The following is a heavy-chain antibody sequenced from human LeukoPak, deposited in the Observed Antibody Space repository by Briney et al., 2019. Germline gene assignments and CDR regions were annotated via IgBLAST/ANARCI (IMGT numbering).Heavy chain of an antibody. Sequence: SETLSLTCTVSGGSISSYYRSWIRQPPGKGLEWIGYIYYSGSTNYNPSLKSRVTISVDTSKNQFSLKLSSVTAADTAVYYCARSLVGAVYYFDYWAREPWTPSPQ. J-gene: IGHJ4*02. CDR3: ARSLVGAVYYFDY. V-gene: IGHV4-59*08. CDR1: GGSISSYY. D-gene: IGHD1-26*01. CDR2: IYYSGST.